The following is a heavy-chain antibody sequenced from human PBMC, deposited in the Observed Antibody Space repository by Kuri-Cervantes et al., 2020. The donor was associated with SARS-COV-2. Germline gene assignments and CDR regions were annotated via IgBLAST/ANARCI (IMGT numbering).Heavy chain of an antibody. CDR3: ARVAGEGPIYYYYMDV. D-gene: IGHD2-21*01. CDR1: GFTFNKYG. J-gene: IGHJ6*03. CDR2: ISGSGSYI. V-gene: IGHV3-21*01. Sequence: GESLKISCAASGFTFNKYGMNWVRQAPGKALEWVSSISGSGSYIYYADSVKGRFTISKESGENSLYLHMNSLRGDDTAVYYCARVAGEGPIYYYYMDVWGKGTTVTVSS.